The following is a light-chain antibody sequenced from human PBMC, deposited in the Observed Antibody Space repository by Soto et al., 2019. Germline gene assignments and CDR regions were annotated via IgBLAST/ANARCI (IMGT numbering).Light chain of an antibody. V-gene: IGKV1-5*03. CDR1: QSIDTW. CDR2: KAS. CDR3: QEYKNDYGT. Sequence: DIQMTQSPATLAASVGARVSLTCRASQSIDTWLAWYQQKPGQAPNLLTYKASRLESGVPSRFSGSGSGTEFTLTISSLQPEDFGSYYCQEYKNDYGTFGQGTKVDIK. J-gene: IGKJ1*01.